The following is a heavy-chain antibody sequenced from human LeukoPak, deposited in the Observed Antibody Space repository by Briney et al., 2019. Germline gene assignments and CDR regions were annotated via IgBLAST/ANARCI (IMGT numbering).Heavy chain of an antibody. Sequence: GGSLRLSCAASGFTFSSYGMHWVRQAPGKGLEWVAVISYDGSNKYYADSVKGRFTISRDNSKNTLYLQMNSLRAEDTAAYYCAKDLGDGSGPDYWGQGTLVTVSS. D-gene: IGHD3-10*01. CDR2: ISYDGSNK. J-gene: IGHJ4*02. V-gene: IGHV3-30*18. CDR3: AKDLGDGSGPDY. CDR1: GFTFSSYG.